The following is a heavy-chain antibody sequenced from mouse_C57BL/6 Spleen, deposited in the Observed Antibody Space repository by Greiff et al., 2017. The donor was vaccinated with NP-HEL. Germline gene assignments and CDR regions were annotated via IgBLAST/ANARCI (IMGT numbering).Heavy chain of an antibody. CDR3: AKDCYVSAGSWFAS. Sequence: QVQLQQSGAELAKPGASVKLSCKASGYTFTSYWMHWVKQRPGQGLEWIGYINPSSGYTKYNQKFKDKATLTADKSSSTAYMQLSSLTYEDSAVYYCAKDCYVSAGSWFASGAQGTLALVSA. V-gene: IGHV1-7*01. CDR1: GYTFTSYW. J-gene: IGHJ3*01. CDR2: INPSSGYT.